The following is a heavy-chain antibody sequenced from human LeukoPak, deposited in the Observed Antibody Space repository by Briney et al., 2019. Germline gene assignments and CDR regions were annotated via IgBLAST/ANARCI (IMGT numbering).Heavy chain of an antibody. CDR3: AKDRAKWIQLWSYHEY. CDR2: ISGSGGST. CDR1: GFTFSSYA. V-gene: IGHV3-23*01. D-gene: IGHD5-18*01. J-gene: IGHJ4*02. Sequence: LPGGSLRLSCAASGFTFSSYAMSWVRQAPGKGLEWVSAISGSGGSTYYADSVKGLFTISRDNSKNTLYLQMNRLRAEDTAVYYCAKDRAKWIQLWSYHEYWGQGTLVTVSS.